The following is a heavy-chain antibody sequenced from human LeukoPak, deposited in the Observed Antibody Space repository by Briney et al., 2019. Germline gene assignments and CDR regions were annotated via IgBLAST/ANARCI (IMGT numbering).Heavy chain of an antibody. CDR2: INTDGSTT. D-gene: IGHD3-10*01. V-gene: IGHV3-74*01. CDR1: GFTFSRYW. CDR3: ARVNTGNWYFDL. Sequence: PGGSLRPSCAASGFTFSRYWMHWVRQAPGKGLVWVSRINTDGSTTSYADSVRGRFTISRDNAENTVYLQMNSLGAEDTALYFCARVNTGNWYFDLWGRGTLVTVSS. J-gene: IGHJ2*01.